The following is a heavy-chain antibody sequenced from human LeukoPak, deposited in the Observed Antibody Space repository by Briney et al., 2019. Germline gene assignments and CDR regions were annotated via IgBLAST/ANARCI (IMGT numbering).Heavy chain of an antibody. CDR3: VRLGGAAFVYFDY. J-gene: IGHJ4*02. V-gene: IGHV5-51*01. Sequence: GESLKISCKASGNNYWIAWVRQMPGKGLEWMGIIYPGDSDTRYSPSFQGQVTISADKSISTAYLQWSSLKASDTAMYYCVRLGGAAFVYFDYWGQGTLVTVSS. CDR1: GNNYW. CDR2: IYPGDSDT. D-gene: IGHD6-13*01.